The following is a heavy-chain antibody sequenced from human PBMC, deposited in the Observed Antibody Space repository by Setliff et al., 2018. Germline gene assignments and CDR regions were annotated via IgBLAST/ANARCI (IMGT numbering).Heavy chain of an antibody. CDR2: IYTSGST. Sequence: SETLSLTCTVSGGSISSYYWSWIRQPAGKGLEWIGRIYTSGSTNYNPSLKSRVTMSVDTSKNHFSLKLSSVTAADAAVYYCARDRRGYSYGSLGYYYYYMDVWGKGTTVTVSS. CDR1: GGSISSYY. J-gene: IGHJ6*03. D-gene: IGHD5-18*01. CDR3: ARDRRGYSYGSLGYYYYYMDV. V-gene: IGHV4-4*07.